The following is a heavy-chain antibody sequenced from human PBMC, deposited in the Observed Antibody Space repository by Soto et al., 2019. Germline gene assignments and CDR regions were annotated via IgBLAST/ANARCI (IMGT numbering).Heavy chain of an antibody. J-gene: IGHJ4*02. V-gene: IGHV3-30-3*01. CDR3: AKGIVVVVAATLPV. CDR1: GFIFSNYA. Sequence: GGSLRLSCAASGFIFSNYAMHWVRQAPGKGLEWVAVISYDGSNKYYADSEKGRFTISRDNSKNTLYLQMNSLRAEDTAVYYCAKGIVVVVAATLPVWGQGTLVTVSS. D-gene: IGHD2-15*01. CDR2: ISYDGSNK.